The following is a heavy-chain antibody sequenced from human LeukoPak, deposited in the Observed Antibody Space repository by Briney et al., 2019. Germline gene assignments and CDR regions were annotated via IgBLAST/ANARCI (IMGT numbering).Heavy chain of an antibody. J-gene: IGHJ4*02. CDR2: VSYTGST. CDR1: GGSVSDNGFF. D-gene: IGHD1-1*01. CDR3: ARRGTYWNALGC. V-gene: IGHV4-39*01. Sequence: SETLSLTCTVSGGSVSDNGFFWGWIRQPPGKGLEWIGSVSYTGSTHYDPSLKSRVTMSIDTSKNQFSLNLTPVTAADTAAYYCARRGTYWNALGCWGQGALVTVSS.